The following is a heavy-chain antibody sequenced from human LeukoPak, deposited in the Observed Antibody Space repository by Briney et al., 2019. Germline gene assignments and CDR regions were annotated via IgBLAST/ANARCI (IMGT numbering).Heavy chain of an antibody. Sequence: ASVKVSCKASGYTFTSYYMHWVRQAPGQGLEWMGIINPSGGSTSYAQKFQGRVTMTRDMSTSTVYMELSSLRSEDTAVYYCARDGSSSGYLSYYYYMDVWGKGTTVTISS. CDR1: GYTFTSYY. V-gene: IGHV1-46*01. D-gene: IGHD3-22*01. CDR2: INPSGGST. J-gene: IGHJ6*03. CDR3: ARDGSSSGYLSYYYYMDV.